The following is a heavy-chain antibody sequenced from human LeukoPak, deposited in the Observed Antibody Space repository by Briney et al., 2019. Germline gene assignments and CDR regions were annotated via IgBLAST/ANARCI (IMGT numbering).Heavy chain of an antibody. J-gene: IGHJ4*02. CDR2: ISSSGGTT. Sequence: GGSLRLSCAASGFTFSSYDMNWIRQAPGKGLDWVSGISSSGGTTYYADSVRGRFTSYRDNSKDTLFLQMNILRADDSAIYYCAFSPWGFNYGNAYWGQGTLVTVSS. V-gene: IGHV3-23*01. CDR1: GFTFSSYD. CDR3: AFSPWGFNYGNAY. D-gene: IGHD5-18*01.